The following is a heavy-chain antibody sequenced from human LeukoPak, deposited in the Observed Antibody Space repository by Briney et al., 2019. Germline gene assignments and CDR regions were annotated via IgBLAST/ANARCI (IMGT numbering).Heavy chain of an antibody. CDR1: GFTFRSFE. V-gene: IGHV3-48*03. Sequence: GGSLRPSCAASGFTFRSFEINWVRQAPGKGLEWVSYVSSSGSTIYYADSLKGRFTVSRDNAKNSLYLQMDSLRAEDTAVYYCARVAAGYYGVDVWGKGTTVSVSS. J-gene: IGHJ6*04. CDR2: VSSSGSTI. D-gene: IGHD6-19*01. CDR3: ARVAAGYYGVDV.